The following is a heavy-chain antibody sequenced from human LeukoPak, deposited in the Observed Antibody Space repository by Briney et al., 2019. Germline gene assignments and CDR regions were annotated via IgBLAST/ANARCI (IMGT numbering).Heavy chain of an antibody. V-gene: IGHV1-2*06. CDR3: ARDPYSDSSGYPIDY. CDR1: GYTFTGYY. CDR2: INPNSGGT. D-gene: IGHD3-22*01. Sequence: VASVKVSCKASGYTFTGYYMHWVRQAPGQGLEWMGRINPNSGGTNYAQKFQGRVTMTRDTSISTAYMELGRLRSDDTAVYYCARDPYSDSSGYPIDYWGQGTLVTVSS. J-gene: IGHJ4*02.